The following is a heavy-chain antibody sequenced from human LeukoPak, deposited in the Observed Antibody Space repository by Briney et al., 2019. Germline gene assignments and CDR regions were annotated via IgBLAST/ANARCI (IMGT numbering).Heavy chain of an antibody. CDR3: ARDPLSSGWYANYFDY. CDR2: IWYDGSNK. D-gene: IGHD6-19*01. CDR1: EFTFSSYG. J-gene: IGHJ4*02. Sequence: GGSLRLSCAASEFTFSSYGMHWVRQAPGKGLEWVAVIWYDGSNKYYADSVKGRFTISRDNSKNTLYLQMNSLRAEDTAVYYCARDPLSSGWYANYFDYWGQGTLVTVSS. V-gene: IGHV3-33*01.